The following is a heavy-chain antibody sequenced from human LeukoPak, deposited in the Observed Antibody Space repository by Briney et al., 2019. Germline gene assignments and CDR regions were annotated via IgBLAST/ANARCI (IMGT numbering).Heavy chain of an antibody. CDR3: ARVGIMGVELRYFDWLSPFDY. Sequence: PSETLSLTCTVSGGSISSSSYYWGWIRQPPGKGLEWIGSIYYSGSTYYNPSLKSRVTISVDTSKNQFSLKLSSVTAADTAVYYCARVGIMGVELRYFDWLSPFDYWGQGTLVTVSS. V-gene: IGHV4-39*07. CDR1: GGSISSSSYY. CDR2: IYYSGST. D-gene: IGHD3-9*01. J-gene: IGHJ4*02.